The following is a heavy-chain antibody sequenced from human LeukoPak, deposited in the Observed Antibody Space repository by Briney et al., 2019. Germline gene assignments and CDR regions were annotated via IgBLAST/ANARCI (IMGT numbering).Heavy chain of an antibody. CDR1: GFTFSGSA. Sequence: GGSLRLSCAASGFTFSGSAMHWVRQASGKGLEWVGRIRSKANSYATAYAASVKGRFTISRDDSKNTAYLQMNSLKTEDTAVYYCARGDGRGGVPFTISSGVDPWGQGTLVTVSS. V-gene: IGHV3-73*01. CDR2: IRSKANSYAT. D-gene: IGHD3-9*01. CDR3: ARGDGRGGVPFTISSGVDP. J-gene: IGHJ5*02.